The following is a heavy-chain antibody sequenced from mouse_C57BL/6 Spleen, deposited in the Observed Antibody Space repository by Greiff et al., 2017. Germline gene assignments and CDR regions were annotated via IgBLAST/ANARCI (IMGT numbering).Heavy chain of an antibody. CDR1: GYAFSSSW. J-gene: IGHJ2*01. CDR3: ARWGTTVVARGDD. D-gene: IGHD1-1*01. V-gene: IGHV1-82*01. Sequence: VQLQQSGPELVKPGASVKISCKASGYAFSSSWMNWVKQRPGKGLEWIGRIYPGDGDTNYNGKFKGKATLTADKSSSTAYMQLSSLTSEDSAVYFCARWGTTVVARGDDWGQGTTLTVSS. CDR2: IYPGDGDT.